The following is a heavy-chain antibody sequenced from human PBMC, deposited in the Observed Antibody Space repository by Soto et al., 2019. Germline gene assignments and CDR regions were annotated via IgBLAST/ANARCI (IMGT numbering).Heavy chain of an antibody. Sequence: GGALRLSCGASGFAFSSYYMHWVRQAPGKGLFWVSRINGDGSSTNYADTVKGRFTISRDNAKNTLYLQMNSLGVEDTAVYYCARDQTTGDWFDAWGQGTLVTSPQ. J-gene: IGHJ5*02. D-gene: IGHD4-17*01. CDR2: INGDGSST. V-gene: IGHV3-74*01. CDR1: GFAFSSYY. CDR3: ARDQTTGDWFDA.